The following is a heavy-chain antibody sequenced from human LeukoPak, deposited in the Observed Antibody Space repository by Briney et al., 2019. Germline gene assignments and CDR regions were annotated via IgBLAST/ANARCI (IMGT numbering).Heavy chain of an antibody. J-gene: IGHJ4*02. D-gene: IGHD6-19*01. CDR1: GFTFSSYA. Sequence: TGGSLRLSCAASGFTFSSYAMHWVRQAPGKGLEWVAVISYDGSNKYYADSVKGRFTISRDNSKNTLYLQMNSLRAEDTAVYYCASPVADGGYWGQGTLVTVSS. CDR3: ASPVADGGY. V-gene: IGHV3-30-3*01. CDR2: ISYDGSNK.